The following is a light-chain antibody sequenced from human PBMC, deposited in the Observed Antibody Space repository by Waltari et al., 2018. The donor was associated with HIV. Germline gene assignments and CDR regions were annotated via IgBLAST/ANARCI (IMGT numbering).Light chain of an antibody. CDR3: QLAFATPYT. CDR1: QRAQYKSEKNY. J-gene: IGKJ2*01. CDR2: WAS. V-gene: IGKV4-1*01. Sequence: DIVMPQSPDFLVVSLLERVPIQCTSSQRAQYKSEKNYLSWYQQKPVQAASVVIYWASTRESGAQDRFSGSVSGAEFTLTISSVQAEDLAIYYCQLAFATPYTLGHVTKQEI.